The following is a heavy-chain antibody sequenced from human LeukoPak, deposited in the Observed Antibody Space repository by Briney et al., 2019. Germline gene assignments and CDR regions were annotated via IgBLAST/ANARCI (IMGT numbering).Heavy chain of an antibody. V-gene: IGHV3-23*01. CDR1: GFTFSSYD. D-gene: IGHD3-10*01. Sequence: PGGSLRLSCAASGFTFSSYDMSWVRQAPGKGPEWVSVISGSGDSIDYTDSVKGRFTISRDNSKITLYLQMNSLRAEDTAVYYCAKDLDRLVRGVIHWGQGTLVTVSS. J-gene: IGHJ4*02. CDR2: ISGSGDSI. CDR3: AKDLDRLVRGVIH.